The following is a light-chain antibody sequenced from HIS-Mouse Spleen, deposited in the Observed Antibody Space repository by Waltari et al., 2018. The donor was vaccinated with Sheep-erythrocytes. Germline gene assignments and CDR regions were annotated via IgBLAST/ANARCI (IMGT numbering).Light chain of an antibody. CDR1: SSDVGGYNY. J-gene: IGLJ3*02. Sequence: QSALTQPRSVSGSPGQSVTISCTGTSSDVGGYNYVSWYQQHPGKAPKLMIYDVSKRPSGVPDRFSGSKSVNTASLTISGLQAEDEADYYCCSYAGSSTPWVFGGGTKLTVL. CDR2: DVS. CDR3: CSYAGSSTPWV. V-gene: IGLV2-11*01.